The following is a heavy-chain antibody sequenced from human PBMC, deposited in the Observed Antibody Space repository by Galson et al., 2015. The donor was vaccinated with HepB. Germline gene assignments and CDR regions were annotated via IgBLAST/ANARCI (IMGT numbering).Heavy chain of an antibody. V-gene: IGHV4-59*11. CDR3: ARSYSASWYLGY. CDR2: IDYSGST. Sequence: ETLSLTCTVSGDSISTHYWSWIRQPPGKGLEWIGYIDYSGSTNYNPSLKSRVTISVDTSKSQFSLKLSSVTAADTAVYYCARSYSASWYLGYWGQGTLVTVSS. CDR1: GDSISTHY. J-gene: IGHJ4*02. D-gene: IGHD6-13*01.